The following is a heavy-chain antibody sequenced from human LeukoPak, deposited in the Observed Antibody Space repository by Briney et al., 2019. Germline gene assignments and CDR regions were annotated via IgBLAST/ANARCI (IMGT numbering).Heavy chain of an antibody. J-gene: IGHJ4*02. Sequence: GGSLRLSCAASGFTFSSYSMNWVRQAPGKGLEWVSSISSSSSYIYYADSVKGRFTISRDNAKNSLYLQMNSLRADDTAVYYCAREFGTHFDYWGQGTLVTVSS. CDR1: GFTFSSYS. V-gene: IGHV3-21*01. CDR2: ISSSSSYI. CDR3: AREFGTHFDY. D-gene: IGHD3-16*01.